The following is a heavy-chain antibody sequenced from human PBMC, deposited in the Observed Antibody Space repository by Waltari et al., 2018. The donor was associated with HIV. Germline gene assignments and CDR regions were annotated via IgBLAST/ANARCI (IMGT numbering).Heavy chain of an antibody. Sequence: QVQLQESGPGLVKPSPTLSLTCTVAGGSISSGSYYWRWIRQPAGKGLEWIGRIYISGSTNYNPALKSRVTISVDTSKNHFSLKLSSVTAADTAVYYCARGVPAATDWFDPWGQGTLVTVSS. CDR3: ARGVPAATDWFDP. CDR2: IYISGST. CDR1: GGSISSGSYY. J-gene: IGHJ5*02. V-gene: IGHV4-61*02. D-gene: IGHD2-2*01.